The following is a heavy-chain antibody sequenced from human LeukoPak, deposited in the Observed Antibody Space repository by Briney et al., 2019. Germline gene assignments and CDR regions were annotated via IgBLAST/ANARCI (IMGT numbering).Heavy chain of an antibody. CDR1: GGSISSGAYY. V-gene: IGHV4-30-2*01. J-gene: IGHJ5*02. CDR3: ARSSGWDYYGSGSYYKVGWFDP. D-gene: IGHD3-10*01. Sequence: SQTLSLTCTVSGGSISSGAYYWSWIRQPPGKGLEWIGYIYHSGSTYYNPSLKSRDTISVDRSKNQFSLKLSSVTAADTAVYYCARSSGWDYYGSGSYYKVGWFDPWGQGILVTVSS. CDR2: IYHSGST.